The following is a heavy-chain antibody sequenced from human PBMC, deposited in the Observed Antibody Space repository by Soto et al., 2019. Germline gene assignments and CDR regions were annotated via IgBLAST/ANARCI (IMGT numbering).Heavy chain of an antibody. CDR3: ARGLRSSGCQ. CDR2: INAGNGNT. V-gene: IGHV1-3*01. D-gene: IGHD6-19*01. J-gene: IGHJ4*02. Sequence: QVQLVQSGAEVKKPGASVKVSCKASGYTFTSYAMHWVRQAPGQRPEWMGWINAGNGNTKYSQKFQGRVTITRDTTASTAYMALSSLRSENTAVYYCARGLRSSGCQWGQGTLVTVSS. CDR1: GYTFTSYA.